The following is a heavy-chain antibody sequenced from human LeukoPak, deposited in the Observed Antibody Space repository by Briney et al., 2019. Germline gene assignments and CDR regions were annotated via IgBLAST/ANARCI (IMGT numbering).Heavy chain of an antibody. CDR1: GYTFTSYY. V-gene: IGHV1-2*02. CDR3: ARTQILRYLTNFDY. CDR2: INPNSGGT. Sequence: ASVKVSCKASGYTFTSYYMHWVRQAPGQGLEWMGWINPNSGGTNYAQKFQGRVTMTRDTPISTAYMELSRLRPDDTAVYYCARTQILRYLTNFDYWGQGTLVTVSS. D-gene: IGHD3-9*01. J-gene: IGHJ4*02.